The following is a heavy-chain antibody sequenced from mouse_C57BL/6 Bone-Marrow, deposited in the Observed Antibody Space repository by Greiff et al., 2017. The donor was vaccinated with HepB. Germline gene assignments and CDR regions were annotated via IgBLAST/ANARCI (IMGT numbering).Heavy chain of an antibody. CDR2: INPYNGGT. V-gene: IGHV1-19*01. J-gene: IGHJ2*01. D-gene: IGHD1-1*01. CDR3: ALHYYGSSFDY. Sequence: VQLQQSGPVLVKPGASVKMSCKASGYTFTDYYMNWVKQSHGKSLEWIGVINPYNGGTSYNQKFKGKATLTVDKSSSTAYMELNSLTSEDSAVYYCALHYYGSSFDYWGQGTTLTVSS. CDR1: GYTFTDYY.